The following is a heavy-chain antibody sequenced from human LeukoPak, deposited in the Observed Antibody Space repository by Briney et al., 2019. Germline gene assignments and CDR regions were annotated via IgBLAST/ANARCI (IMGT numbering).Heavy chain of an antibody. J-gene: IGHJ4*02. Sequence: PGGSLRLSCVASGFNVSSTYMNWVRQAPRKGLEWVSLINSGGTTYYPDSVKGRFTISRDNAQKSLYLQMNSLRAEDTAVYYCARGSMCSGGICYSARCFDYRGQGTLLTVSS. D-gene: IGHD2-15*01. CDR1: GFNVSSTY. CDR2: INSGGTT. V-gene: IGHV3-66*01. CDR3: ARGSMCSGGICYSARCFDY.